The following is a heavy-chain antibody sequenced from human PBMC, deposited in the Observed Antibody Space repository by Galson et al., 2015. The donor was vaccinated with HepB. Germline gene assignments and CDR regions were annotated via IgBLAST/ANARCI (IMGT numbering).Heavy chain of an antibody. CDR2: ICHSGST. CDR1: GGSISSSNW. V-gene: IGHV4-4*02. Sequence: ETLSLTCAVSGGSISSSNWWSWVRQPPGKGLEWIGEICHSGSTNYNPSLKSRVTISVDKSKNQFSLKLSSVTAADTAVYYCASRLVDTAMDYYYYYGMDVWGQGTTVTVSS. D-gene: IGHD5-18*01. CDR3: ASRLVDTAMDYYYYYGMDV. J-gene: IGHJ6*02.